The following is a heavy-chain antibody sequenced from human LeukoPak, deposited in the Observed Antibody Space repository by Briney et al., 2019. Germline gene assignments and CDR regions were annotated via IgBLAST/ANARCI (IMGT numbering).Heavy chain of an antibody. CDR3: ARDGGGSYYGDAFDI. Sequence: PGRSLRLSCAASGFTFSSYAMHWVRQAPGKGLEWVAVISYDGSNKYYADSVKGRFTISRDNSKNTLYLQMNSLRAEDTAVYYCARDGGGSYYGDAFDIWGQGTMVTVSS. CDR1: GFTFSSYA. CDR2: ISYDGSNK. J-gene: IGHJ3*02. V-gene: IGHV3-30-3*01. D-gene: IGHD1-26*01.